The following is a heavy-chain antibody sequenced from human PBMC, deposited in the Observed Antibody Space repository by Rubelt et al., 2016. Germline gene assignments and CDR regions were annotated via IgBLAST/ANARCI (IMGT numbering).Heavy chain of an antibody. CDR3: ARVGLNSSGWYP. D-gene: IGHD6-19*01. Sequence: GGGLVQPGGSLRLSCAASAFTFSKAWMTWVRQAPGKGLEWVANIKQDGREKYDSVKGRFTISRDNAKNSLYLQMNSLRAEDTAVYYCARVGLNSSGWYPWGQGTLVTVSS. V-gene: IGHV3-7*01. CDR1: AFTFSKAW. J-gene: IGHJ5*02. CDR2: IKQDGREK.